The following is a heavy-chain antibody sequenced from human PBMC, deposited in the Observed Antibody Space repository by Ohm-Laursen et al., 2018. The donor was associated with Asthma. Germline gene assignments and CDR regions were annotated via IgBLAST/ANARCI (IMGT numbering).Heavy chain of an antibody. D-gene: IGHD5-24*01. Sequence: TLSLTCTVSGGSISGNYWSWIRQPPGKGLEWIGFMYNSGSTNFNPSLKSRGSISVDTSKNQFSLKLNSVTAADTAVYYCARRRDGYKGAFDIWGQGTMVTVSS. CDR2: MYNSGST. J-gene: IGHJ3*02. CDR1: GGSISGNY. V-gene: IGHV4-59*01. CDR3: ARRRDGYKGAFDI.